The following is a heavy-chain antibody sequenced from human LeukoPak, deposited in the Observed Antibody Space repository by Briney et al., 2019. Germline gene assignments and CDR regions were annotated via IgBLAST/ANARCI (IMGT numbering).Heavy chain of an antibody. CDR1: GFTFDDYA. CDR2: ISWNSGSI. V-gene: IGHV3-9*01. Sequence: PGGSLRLSCAASGFTFDDYAMHWVRQAPGKGLEWVSGISWNSGSIGYADSVKGRFTISRDNAKNSLYLQMNGLRAEDTALYYCAKATTYYYDSSGYYPGYFDYWGQGTLVTVSS. D-gene: IGHD3-22*01. J-gene: IGHJ4*02. CDR3: AKATTYYYDSSGYYPGYFDY.